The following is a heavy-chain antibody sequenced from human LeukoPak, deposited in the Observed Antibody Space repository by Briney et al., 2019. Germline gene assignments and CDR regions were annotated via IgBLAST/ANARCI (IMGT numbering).Heavy chain of an antibody. CDR3: AREWYYYDSSSYPREPTEIDI. D-gene: IGHD3-22*01. CDR2: IYPNSGGT. CDR1: RYTFTRYS. Sequence: GASVKVSCKASRYTFTRYSMHWVRQAPGQGLEWMGCIYPNSGGTNYAHKFHSRVTMTRDTSISTAYMELSRLRSDDTAVYYCAREWYYYDSSSYPREPTEIDIWGQGTMVTVSS. V-gene: IGHV1-2*07. J-gene: IGHJ3*02.